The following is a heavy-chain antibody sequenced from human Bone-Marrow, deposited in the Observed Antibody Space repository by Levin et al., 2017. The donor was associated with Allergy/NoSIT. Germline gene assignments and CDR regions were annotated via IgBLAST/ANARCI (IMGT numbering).Heavy chain of an antibody. V-gene: IGHV3-30-3*01. J-gene: IGHJ4*02. CDR2: ISYDGSNK. CDR1: GFTFSSYA. D-gene: IGHD1-26*01. CDR3: ARGIDYYPIDY. Sequence: GGSLRLSCAASGFTFSSYAMHWVRQAPGKGLEWVAVISYDGSNKYYADSVKGRFTISRDNSKNTLYLQMNSLRAEDTAVYYCARGIDYYPIDYWGQGTLVTVSS.